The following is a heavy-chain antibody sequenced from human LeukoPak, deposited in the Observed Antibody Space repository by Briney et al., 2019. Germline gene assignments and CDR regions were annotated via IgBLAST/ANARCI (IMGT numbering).Heavy chain of an antibody. V-gene: IGHV3-21*01. Sequence: GGSLRLSCTASGFIFSTYSTIWVRQAPGKGLEWVSSISSGSSNIYYADSVKGRFTISRDNAQSSLYLQMNSLRAEDTAVYYCAKGDVSVTREFDYWGQGTLVTVSS. CDR2: ISSGSSNI. J-gene: IGHJ4*02. D-gene: IGHD7-27*01. CDR3: AKGDVSVTREFDY. CDR1: GFIFSTYS.